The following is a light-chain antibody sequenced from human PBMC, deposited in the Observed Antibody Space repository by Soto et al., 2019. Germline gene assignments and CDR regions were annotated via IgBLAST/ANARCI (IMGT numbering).Light chain of an antibody. V-gene: IGKV1-9*01. CDR1: QGIRSS. CDR2: AAS. J-gene: IGKJ5*01. CDR3: QQVNSYPIT. Sequence: DIQLTQSPSFLSASVGDRVTITCRASQGIRSSLAWYQQKPGKAPKLLIYAASTLQSGVPSRFSGSGSGTEFTLAISSLPPEDFATYYCQQVNSYPITFGQGTRLEIK.